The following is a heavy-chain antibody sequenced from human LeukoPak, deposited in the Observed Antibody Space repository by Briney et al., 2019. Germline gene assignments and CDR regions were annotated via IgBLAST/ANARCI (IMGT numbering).Heavy chain of an antibody. CDR1: GLTVSDNY. D-gene: IGHD3-22*01. J-gene: IGHJ4*02. CDR3: ARDRSYDSSGYPFDF. Sequence: GGSLRLSCAASGLTVSDNYMTWVRQAPGKGLEWVSVIYAGGSTFYADSVKGRFTISRDNSKNTVYLQMNSLRAEDTAVYYCARDRSYDSSGYPFDFWGQGTLVTVSS. V-gene: IGHV3-66*02. CDR2: IYAGGST.